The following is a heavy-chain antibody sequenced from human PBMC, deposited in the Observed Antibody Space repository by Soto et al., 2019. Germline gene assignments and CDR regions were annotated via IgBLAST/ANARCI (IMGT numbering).Heavy chain of an antibody. CDR2: IYYSGST. D-gene: IGHD4-17*01. CDR3: ARLTVSRGVAY. J-gene: IGHJ4*02. V-gene: IGHV4-39*01. CDR1: GGSISSTSYY. Sequence: QLQLQESGPGLAKPSETLSLICTVSGGSISSTSYYWGWIRQPPGKGLEWIGNIYYSGSTSYNSSLKSRVTISVDASKNQFSLKLSPVTAADTALYYSARLTVSRGVAYWGQGPLVSVSS.